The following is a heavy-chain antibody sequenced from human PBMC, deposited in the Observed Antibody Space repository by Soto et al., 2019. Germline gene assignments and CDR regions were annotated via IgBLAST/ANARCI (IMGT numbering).Heavy chain of an antibody. CDR2: ISAYNGNT. Sequence: VASVKVSCKASGYTFTSYGISWVRQAPGQWLEWMGWISAYNGNTNYAQKLQGRVTMTTDTSTSTAYMELRSLRSDDTAVYYCARDHCSGGSCSNWLDPWAQGTPVTVSS. CDR1: GYTFTSYG. J-gene: IGHJ5*02. V-gene: IGHV1-18*01. D-gene: IGHD2-15*01. CDR3: ARDHCSGGSCSNWLDP.